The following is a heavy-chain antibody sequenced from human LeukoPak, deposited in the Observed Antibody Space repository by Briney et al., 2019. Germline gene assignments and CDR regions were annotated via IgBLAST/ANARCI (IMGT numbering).Heavy chain of an antibody. Sequence: PSETLSLTCAVYGTSFSGYYWSWIRQPPGKGLGWIGEIDHRGRAKYNPSLKSRVSTSIDTSKNQFSLNLSSVTAADTAVYYCARDADTALMDVWGEGTTVIVSS. CDR3: ARDADTALMDV. J-gene: IGHJ6*04. D-gene: IGHD5-18*01. CDR2: IDHRGRA. V-gene: IGHV4-34*01. CDR1: GTSFSGYY.